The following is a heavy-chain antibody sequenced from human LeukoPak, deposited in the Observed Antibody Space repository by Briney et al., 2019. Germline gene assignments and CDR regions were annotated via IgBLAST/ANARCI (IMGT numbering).Heavy chain of an antibody. CDR2: IYYSGST. D-gene: IGHD2-15*01. CDR3: ARTAEGYCRGRSCYSYYYYMDV. V-gene: IGHV4-59*01. J-gene: IGHJ6*03. Sequence: ETLSLTCTVSGGSISSYYWSWIRQPPGKGLEWIGYIYYSGSTNYNPSLKSRVTISVDTSKNQFSLKLSSVTAADTAVYYCARTAEGYCRGRSCYSYYYYMDVWGKGTTVTVSS. CDR1: GGSISSYY.